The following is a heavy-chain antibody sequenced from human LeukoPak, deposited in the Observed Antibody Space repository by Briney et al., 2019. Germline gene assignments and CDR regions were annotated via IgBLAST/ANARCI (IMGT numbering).Heavy chain of an antibody. D-gene: IGHD6-19*01. CDR3: ATVGAVAGKYYFDY. J-gene: IGHJ4*02. CDR1: GGSISSSSYY. V-gene: IGHV4-39*07. CDR2: IYYSGST. Sequence: PSETLSLTCTASGGSISSSSYYWGWIRQPPGKGLEWIGSIYYSGSTYYNPSLKSRVTISADTSKNQFSLKLSSVTAADTAVYYCATVGAVAGKYYFDYWGQGTLVTVSS.